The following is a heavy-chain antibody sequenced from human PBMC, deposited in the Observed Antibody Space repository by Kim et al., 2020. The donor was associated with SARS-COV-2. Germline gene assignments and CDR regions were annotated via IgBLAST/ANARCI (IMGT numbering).Heavy chain of an antibody. V-gene: IGHV1-8*01. D-gene: IGHD3-22*01. CDR3: ARMITMIVPGDNYYGMDV. CDR1: GYTFTSYD. CDR2: MNPNSGNT. Sequence: ASVKVSCKASGYTFTSYDINWVRQATGQGLEWMGWMNPNSGNTGYAQKFQGRVTMTRNTSISTAYMELSSLRSEDTAVYYCARMITMIVPGDNYYGMDVWGQGTTVTVSS. J-gene: IGHJ6*02.